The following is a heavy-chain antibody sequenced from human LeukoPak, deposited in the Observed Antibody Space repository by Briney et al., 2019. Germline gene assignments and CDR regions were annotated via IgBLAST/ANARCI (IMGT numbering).Heavy chain of an antibody. J-gene: IGHJ4*02. CDR2: VSVEGIGR. CDR1: GFTFSSYT. CDR3: ATLTKVDFNY. Sequence: GSLRLSCAASGFTFSSYTFYWFRQAPGKGLEWVASVSVEGIGRYFPGSVEGRFAISRYDSKKSVFLQMSNLRPEDTAVYFCATLTKVDFNYWGQGTLVTVSS. D-gene: IGHD4-11*01. V-gene: IGHV3-30*09.